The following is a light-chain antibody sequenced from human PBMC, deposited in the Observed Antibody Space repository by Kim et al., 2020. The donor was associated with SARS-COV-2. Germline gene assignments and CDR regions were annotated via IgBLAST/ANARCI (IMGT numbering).Light chain of an antibody. J-gene: IGKJ2*01. CDR3: LQHKSYPYT. V-gene: IGKV1-17*03. Sequence: SASVGDRVTITCRARQDMSNFLAWFQQKTGKVPKRLIYATYSLQSGDLSRFRGSGSETEYSLTISSLQSEDFATYDCLQHKSYPYTLGKGTKLEI. CDR2: ATY. CDR1: QDMSNF.